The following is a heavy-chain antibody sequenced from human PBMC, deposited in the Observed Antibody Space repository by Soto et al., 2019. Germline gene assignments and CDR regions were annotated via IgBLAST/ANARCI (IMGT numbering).Heavy chain of an antibody. CDR1: GFSFSNYA. J-gene: IGHJ4*02. D-gene: IGHD2-15*01. CDR2: FSAGGATT. CDR3: ATHAYCSGGTRYPPDYYFDY. V-gene: IGHV3-23*01. Sequence: EVQLLESGGGLVQPGGSLRLSCAVSGFSFSNYAMNWVRQAPGEGLEWVSGFSAGGATTYFADSVKGRFTISRDISKYTQTLQMNSLRVEDTAVYYCATHAYCSGGTRYPPDYYFDYWGQGILVTVSS.